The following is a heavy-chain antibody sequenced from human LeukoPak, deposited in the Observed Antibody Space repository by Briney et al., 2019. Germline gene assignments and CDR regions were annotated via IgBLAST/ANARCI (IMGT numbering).Heavy chain of an antibody. J-gene: IGHJ4*02. CDR1: GGSISSSNYY. Sequence: PSETLSLTCTVSGGSISSSNYYWGWIRQPPGKGLEWIGNIFYSGSTHYNPSLKSRVTISVDTSKNQFSLKVSSVTAADTAVYYCARIPVGTTFDSWGQGTLVTVSS. D-gene: IGHD1-26*01. CDR3: ARIPVGTTFDS. V-gene: IGHV4-39*07. CDR2: IFYSGST.